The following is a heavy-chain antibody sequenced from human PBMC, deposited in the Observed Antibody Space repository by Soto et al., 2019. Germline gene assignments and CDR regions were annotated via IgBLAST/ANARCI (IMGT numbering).Heavy chain of an antibody. CDR3: AKDSRLPGFGLLIHAFDM. Sequence: PGASLRLSCAVSGFTFNDYAMSWVRQAPGKGLEWVSTISGGLGSAYYAASVGGRFTISGDSSNNTLYLQMNSLRVEDTATYYCAKDSRLPGFGLLIHAFDMWGQGTMVTVSS. J-gene: IGHJ3*02. CDR1: GFTFNDYA. V-gene: IGHV3-23*01. D-gene: IGHD3-3*01. CDR2: ISGGLGSA.